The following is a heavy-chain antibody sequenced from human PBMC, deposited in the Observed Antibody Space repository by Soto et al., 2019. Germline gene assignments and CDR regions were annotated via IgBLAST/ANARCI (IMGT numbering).Heavy chain of an antibody. J-gene: IGHJ6*02. D-gene: IGHD6-13*01. CDR1: GYSFTSYW. CDR2: IYPGDSYT. Sequence: GESLKISCKGSGYSFTSYWIGWVRQMPGKGLEWMGIIYPGDSYTRYSPSFQGHVTISADKSISTAYLQWSSLKASDTAMYYCARHPGGIAAAGNYYYYYGMDVWGQGTKVTVSS. V-gene: IGHV5-51*01. CDR3: ARHPGGIAAAGNYYYYYGMDV.